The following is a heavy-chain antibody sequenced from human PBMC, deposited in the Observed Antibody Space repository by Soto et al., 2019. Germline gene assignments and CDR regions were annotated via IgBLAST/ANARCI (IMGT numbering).Heavy chain of an antibody. CDR1: GFTFSSYG. D-gene: IGHD2-15*01. CDR3: ARDGDIVVVVAATGHYYSMDV. J-gene: IGHJ6*02. V-gene: IGHV3-33*01. CDR2: IWYDGSNK. Sequence: QVQLVESGGGVVQPGRSLRLSCAASGFTFSSYGMHWVRQAPGKGLEWVAVIWYDGSNKYYADSVKGRFTISRDNSKNTLYLQMNSLRAEDTAVYYCARDGDIVVVVAATGHYYSMDVWGQGTTVTVSS.